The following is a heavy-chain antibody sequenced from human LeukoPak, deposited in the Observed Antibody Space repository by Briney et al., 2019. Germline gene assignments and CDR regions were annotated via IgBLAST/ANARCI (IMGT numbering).Heavy chain of an antibody. J-gene: IGHJ4*02. V-gene: IGHV3-23*01. Sequence: GGSLRLSCAASGFTFSSYAMSWVRQAPGKGLEWVSSITSSGGSTYYAGSVKGQFTISRDNSKNTVYLQMNSLRAEDTAVYYCARGPYKDFWSGYSDYWGQGTLVTVSS. CDR3: ARGPYKDFWSGYSDY. CDR1: GFTFSSYA. D-gene: IGHD3-3*01. CDR2: ITSSGGST.